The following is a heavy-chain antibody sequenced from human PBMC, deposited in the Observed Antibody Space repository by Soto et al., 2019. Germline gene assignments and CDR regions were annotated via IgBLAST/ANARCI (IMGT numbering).Heavy chain of an antibody. CDR1: GGSVSSGSYY. CDR3: ARDSPPSWSGGDYYYYYGMDV. V-gene: IGHV4-61*01. CDR2: IYYSGST. Sequence: SETLSLTCTVSGGSVSSGSYYWSWIRQPPGKGLEWIGYIYYSGSTNYNPSLKSRVTISVDTSKNQFSLKLSSVTAADTAVYYCARDSPPSWSGGDYYYYYGMDVWGQGTTVTVSS. D-gene: IGHD6-13*01. J-gene: IGHJ6*02.